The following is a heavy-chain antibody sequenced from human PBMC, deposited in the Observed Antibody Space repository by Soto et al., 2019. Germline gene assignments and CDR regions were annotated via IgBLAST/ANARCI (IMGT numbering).Heavy chain of an antibody. D-gene: IGHD2-21*02. CDR1: GFSLSASGVG. CDR3: AHSPRYQPLLLGRWFDP. V-gene: IGHV2-5*02. J-gene: IGHJ5*02. CDR2: TYWDDDK. Sequence: SGPTLVNPTQTLTLTCTFSGFSLSASGVGVGWIRQPPGKALEWLALTYWDDDKRYSPSLKSRLTITKDTSKNQVVLTMTNMDPVDAATYYCAHSPRYQPLLLGRWFDPWGQGTLVTVSS.